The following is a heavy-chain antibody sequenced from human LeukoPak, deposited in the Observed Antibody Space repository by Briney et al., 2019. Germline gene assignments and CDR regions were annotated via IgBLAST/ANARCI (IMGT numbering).Heavy chain of an antibody. CDR2: VDPEDGEK. D-gene: IGHD3-22*01. CDR3: ATPRPPTILRYDSSGPTGWDY. J-gene: IGHJ4*02. CDR1: GYTLTELS. V-gene: IGHV1-24*01. Sequence: GASVKVSCKVSGYTLTELSMHWVRQAPGKGLEWVGGVDPEDGEKVYAQKFQGSVTMTEDTFEDTAYMELSSLRSDDTAVYYCATPRPPTILRYDSSGPTGWDYWGQGTLVTVSS.